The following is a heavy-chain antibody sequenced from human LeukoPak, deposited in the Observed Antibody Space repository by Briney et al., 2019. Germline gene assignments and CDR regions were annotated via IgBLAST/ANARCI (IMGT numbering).Heavy chain of an antibody. D-gene: IGHD1-26*01. CDR2: IYYSGST. CDR1: GYSINSGYY. CDR3: AREGEYSGSLGDGDAFDI. Sequence: SETLSLTCTVSGYSINSGYYWGWIRQPPGKGLECMGYIYYSGSTNYNPSLKSRVTISVDTSKNQFSLKLSSVTAADTAVYYCAREGEYSGSLGDGDAFDIWGQGTMVTVSS. V-gene: IGHV4-61*01. J-gene: IGHJ3*02.